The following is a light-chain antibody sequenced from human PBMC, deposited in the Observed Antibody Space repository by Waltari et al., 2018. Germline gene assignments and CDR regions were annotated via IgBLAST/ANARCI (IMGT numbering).Light chain of an antibody. V-gene: IGKV3-20*01. J-gene: IGKJ2*01. CDR2: GAS. CDR1: QGVSSSH. CDR3: QQYGSSPRT. Sequence: EIVLPHAPVTLPLAPGERHTHPCRASQGVSSSHLTWYQQKPGQAPRLLIYGASSRATGIPDRFSGSGSGTDFTLTISRLEPEDVAVYYCQQYGSSPRTFGQGTKLEIK.